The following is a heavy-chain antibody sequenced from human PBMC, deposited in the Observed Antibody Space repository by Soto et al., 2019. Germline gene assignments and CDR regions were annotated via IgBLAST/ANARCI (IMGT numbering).Heavy chain of an antibody. CDR2: IYYSGST. CDR3: ATQEVGGSYVYTFDP. J-gene: IGHJ5*02. D-gene: IGHD1-26*01. Sequence: QLHLRESGPGLVKPSETLSLTCTVSGGSITSSSYYWGWIRQPPGKGLEWIGSIYYSGSTYYNPSLKCRATISADTSKNQFSLKLSSVTAADTAVYYCATQEVGGSYVYTFDPWGQGTLVTVSS. CDR1: GGSITSSSYY. V-gene: IGHV4-39*01.